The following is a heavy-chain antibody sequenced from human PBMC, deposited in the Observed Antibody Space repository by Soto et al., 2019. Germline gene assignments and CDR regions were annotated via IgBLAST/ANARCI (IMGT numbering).Heavy chain of an antibody. CDR1: GGSISSGGYS. V-gene: IGHV4-30-2*01. CDR3: ARGSPVATDY. Sequence: QLQLQESGSGLVRPSQTLSLTCAVSGGSISSGGYSWSWIRQPQGKGLEWIGYIYRSGSTYYNPSLKSRVTISVDRSKNQFSLKLSSVTAADTAVDYCARGSPVATDYWGQGTLVTVSS. D-gene: IGHD2-21*02. J-gene: IGHJ4*02. CDR2: IYRSGST.